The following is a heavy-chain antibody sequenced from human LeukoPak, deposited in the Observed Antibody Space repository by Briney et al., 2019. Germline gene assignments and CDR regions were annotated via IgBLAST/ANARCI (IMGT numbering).Heavy chain of an antibody. D-gene: IGHD2-2*01. CDR2: INTNTGNP. CDR3: ARLRYTYQLPYFDY. Sequence: ASVEVSCKASGYTFTSYAMNWVRQAPGQGLEWMGWINTNTGNPTYAQGFTGRFVFSLDTSVSTAYLQISSLKAEDTAVYYCARLRYTYQLPYFDYWGQGTLVTVSS. CDR1: GYTFTSYA. V-gene: IGHV7-4-1*02. J-gene: IGHJ4*02.